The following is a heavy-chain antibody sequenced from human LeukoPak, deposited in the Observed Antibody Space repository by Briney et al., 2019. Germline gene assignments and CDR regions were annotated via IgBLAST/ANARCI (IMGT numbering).Heavy chain of an antibody. J-gene: IGHJ6*03. V-gene: IGHV6-1*01. CDR1: GDSVSSNSAA. Sequence: SQTLSLTCAISGDSVSSNSAAWNCIRQSPSRGLEWLGRTYYRSKWYNDYAVSAKSRITINPDTSKNQFSLQLNSVTPEDTAVYYCARDGLDGDFWSGYYTSDYYYYMDVWGKGTTVTVSS. CDR3: ARDGLDGDFWSGYYTSDYYYYMDV. D-gene: IGHD3-3*01. CDR2: TYYRSKWYN.